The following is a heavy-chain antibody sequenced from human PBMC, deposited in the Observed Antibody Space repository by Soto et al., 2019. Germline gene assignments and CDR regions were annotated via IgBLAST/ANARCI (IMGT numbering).Heavy chain of an antibody. V-gene: IGHV3-66*01. CDR2: MYNGGQT. CDR1: GFVVSSNY. Sequence: GGSLRLSCDVSGFVVSSNYMSWVRQAPGKGLEWVSVMYNGGQTFYADSVRGRFTISRDESKNTLYLQMNSLRAEDTAVYYCARDQVPGLDAFDIWGQGTMVTVSS. J-gene: IGHJ3*02. CDR3: ARDQVPGLDAFDI.